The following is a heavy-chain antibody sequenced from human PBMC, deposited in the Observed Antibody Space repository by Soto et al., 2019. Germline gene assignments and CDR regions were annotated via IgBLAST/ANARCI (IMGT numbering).Heavy chain of an antibody. CDR2: ISSSGGAI. V-gene: IGHV3-48*02. J-gene: IGHJ6*02. D-gene: IGHD6-13*01. CDR3: ARDHGGSTWFVGVYYFFGMDV. CDR1: GFIFSDYT. Sequence: EVQLVESGGDLVQPGGSLRLSCVASGFIFSDYTMTWVRQAPGRGLEFVSHISSSGGAIFYAESVKGRFTVSRDNAKNSLYLQMNSLRDEDTAVYFCARDHGGSTWFVGVYYFFGMDVWGQGTAVTVSS.